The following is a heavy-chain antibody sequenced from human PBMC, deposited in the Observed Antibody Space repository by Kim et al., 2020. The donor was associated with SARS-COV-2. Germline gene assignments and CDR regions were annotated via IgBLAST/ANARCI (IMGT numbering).Heavy chain of an antibody. D-gene: IGHD6-13*01. Sequence: GGSLRLSCAASGFTFSDYYMSWIRQAPGKGLEWVSYISSSGSTIYYADSVKDRFTISRDNAKNSLYLQMNSLRAEDTAVYYCASQRRYSSSGTGWFDPWGQGTLVTVSS. CDR1: GFTFSDYY. J-gene: IGHJ5*02. CDR3: ASQRRYSSSGTGWFDP. CDR2: ISSSGSTI. V-gene: IGHV3-11*01.